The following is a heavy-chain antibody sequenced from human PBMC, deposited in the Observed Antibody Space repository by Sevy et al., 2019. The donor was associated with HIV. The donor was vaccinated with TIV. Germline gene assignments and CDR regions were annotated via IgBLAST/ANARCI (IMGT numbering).Heavy chain of an antibody. V-gene: IGHV1-2*02. CDR2: INPNSGGT. CDR3: ARVGGCSSTSCYWYFDL. CDR1: GYTFTGYY. J-gene: IGHJ2*01. Sequence: ASVKVSCKASGYTFTGYYMHWVRQAPGQGLEWMGWINPNSGGTNYAQKFQGRVTMTRDKSISTAYMELSRLRSDDTAVYYCARVGGCSSTSCYWYFDLWGRGTLVTVSS. D-gene: IGHD2-2*01.